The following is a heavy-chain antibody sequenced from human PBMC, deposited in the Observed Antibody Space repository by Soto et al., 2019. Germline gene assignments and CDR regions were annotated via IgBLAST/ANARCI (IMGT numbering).Heavy chain of an antibody. D-gene: IGHD4-17*01. CDR3: ARQGLATVRLWFDP. Sequence: SETLSLTCTVSGGSISSSSYYWGWIRQPPGKGLEWIGSIYYSGSTYYNPSLKSRVTISVDTSKNQFSLKLSSVTAADTAVYYCARQGLATVRLWFDPWGQGTLVTVSS. CDR2: IYYSGST. J-gene: IGHJ5*02. CDR1: GGSISSSSYY. V-gene: IGHV4-39*01.